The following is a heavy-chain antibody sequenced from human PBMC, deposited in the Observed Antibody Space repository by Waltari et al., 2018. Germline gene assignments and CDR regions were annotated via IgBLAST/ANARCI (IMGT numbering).Heavy chain of an antibody. CDR1: GFPFSSYT. D-gene: IGHD3-3*01. J-gene: IGHJ4*02. CDR2: ITSGSSYI. Sequence: EVQLVESGGGLVKPGGSLRLSCAASGFPFSSYTMNWVRQAPGKGLEWVSSITSGSSYIYYADSLKGRFTISRDNAKNSLYLQMNSLRAEDTAVYYCARDQGYYDFVNWGQGTLVTVSS. V-gene: IGHV3-21*01. CDR3: ARDQGYYDFVN.